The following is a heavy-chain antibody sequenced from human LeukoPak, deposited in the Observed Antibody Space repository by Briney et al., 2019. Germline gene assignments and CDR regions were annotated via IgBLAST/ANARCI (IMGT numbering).Heavy chain of an antibody. J-gene: IGHJ5*02. Sequence: SETLSLTSSVSAGSMCSYYWSLIRQPAGKGLEWIGRIHTSWTTYYNPSLKSRVTMSVDTSRNQFSLKLTSVTAADTAVYYCASEDYYDGRRRNCIDLWGQGTLVTVSS. V-gene: IGHV4-4*07. CDR3: ASEDYYDGRRRNCIDL. CDR1: AGSMCSYY. CDR2: IHTSWTT. D-gene: IGHD4-23*01.